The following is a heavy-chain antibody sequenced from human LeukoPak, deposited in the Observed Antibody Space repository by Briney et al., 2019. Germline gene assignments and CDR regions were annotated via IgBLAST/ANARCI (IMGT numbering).Heavy chain of an antibody. CDR1: GGSISSSSYY. CDR2: IYYSGST. D-gene: IGHD3-22*01. Sequence: PSETLSLTCTVSGGSISSSSYYWGWIRQPPGKGLEWIGSIYYSGSTYYNPSLKSRVTISVDTSKNQFSLKLSSVTAADTAVYYCARDRRYYYDSEAPNWFDPWGQGTLVTVSS. J-gene: IGHJ5*02. CDR3: ARDRRYYYDSEAPNWFDP. V-gene: IGHV4-39*07.